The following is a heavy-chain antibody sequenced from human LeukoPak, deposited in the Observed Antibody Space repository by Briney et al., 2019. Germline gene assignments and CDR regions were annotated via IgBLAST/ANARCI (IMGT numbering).Heavy chain of an antibody. CDR2: ISSSGSTI. CDR3: ARGYCSGGSCYSYWYFDL. J-gene: IGHJ2*01. V-gene: IGHV3-11*01. CDR1: GFTFSDYY. D-gene: IGHD2-15*01. Sequence: PGGSLRLSCAASGFTFSDYYMSWIRQASGKGLEWVSYISSSGSTIYYADSVKGRFTISRDNAKNSLYLQMNSLRAEDTAVYYCARGYCSGGSCYSYWYFDLWGRGTLVTVSS.